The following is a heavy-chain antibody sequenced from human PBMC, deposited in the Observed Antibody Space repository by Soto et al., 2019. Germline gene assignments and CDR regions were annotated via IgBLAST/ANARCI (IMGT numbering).Heavy chain of an antibody. Sequence: QVQVVQSGAEVKKPGSSVKVSCKVSGGIFTNNAISWVRQAPGQGLEWLGGVIPLFDTAYYAQIFRGRLRIHADGATATAYMELSGLTSADTAVYFCATGGHNDGYNFYHGMDVCGQGTTVTVS. CDR3: ATGGHNDGYNFYHGMDV. CDR2: VIPLFDTA. V-gene: IGHV1-69*01. CDR1: GGIFTNNA. D-gene: IGHD1-26*01. J-gene: IGHJ6*02.